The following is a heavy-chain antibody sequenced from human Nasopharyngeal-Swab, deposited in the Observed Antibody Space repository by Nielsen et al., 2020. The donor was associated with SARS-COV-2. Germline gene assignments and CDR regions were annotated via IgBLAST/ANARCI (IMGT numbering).Heavy chain of an antibody. CDR3: AKRDDYYESSGLGD. Sequence: GGSLRLSCAASGFTFSTYAMYWVRQPPAKGLEWVSIISGSGGSTYYADSVKGRFTISRDTSKNTLYLQMNSLRAEDTAVYYCAKRDDYYESSGLGDWGQGTLVTVSS. CDR1: GFTFSTYA. J-gene: IGHJ4*02. CDR2: ISGSGGST. D-gene: IGHD3-22*01. V-gene: IGHV3-23*01.